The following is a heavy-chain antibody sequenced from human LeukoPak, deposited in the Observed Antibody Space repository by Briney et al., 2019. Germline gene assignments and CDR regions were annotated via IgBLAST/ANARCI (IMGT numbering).Heavy chain of an antibody. CDR1: GFTFSSYA. Sequence: GRSLRLSCAASGFTFSSYAMHWVRQAPGKGLEWVAVISYDGSNKYYADSVKGRFTISRDNSKNTLYLQMNGLRAEDTAVYYCARRRDGYSTLDYWGQGTLVTVSS. D-gene: IGHD5-24*01. CDR2: ISYDGSNK. J-gene: IGHJ4*02. V-gene: IGHV3-30-3*01. CDR3: ARRRDGYSTLDY.